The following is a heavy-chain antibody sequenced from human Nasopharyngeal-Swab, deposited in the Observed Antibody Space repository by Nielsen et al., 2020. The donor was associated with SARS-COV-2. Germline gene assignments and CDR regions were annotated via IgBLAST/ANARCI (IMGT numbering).Heavy chain of an antibody. V-gene: IGHV1-8*01. CDR3: ARRVAGIRRAFDI. D-gene: IGHD6-19*01. Sequence: WVRQAPGQGREGMGWMNPNSGKTGYAQKFQGRVTMTRNTSISTAHMELSSLRSEDPAVYYCARRVAGIRRAFDIWGQGTMVTVSS. CDR2: MNPNSGKT. J-gene: IGHJ3*02.